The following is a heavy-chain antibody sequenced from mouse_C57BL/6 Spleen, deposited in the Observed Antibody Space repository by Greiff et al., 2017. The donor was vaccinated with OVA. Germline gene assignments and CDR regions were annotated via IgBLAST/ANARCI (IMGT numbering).Heavy chain of an antibody. V-gene: IGHV5-4*01. CDR3: ARDHGNYGYFDV. J-gene: IGHJ1*03. Sequence: EVHLVESGGGLVKPGGSLKLSCAASGFTFSSYAMSWVRQTPEKRLEWVATISDGGSYTYYPDNVKGRFTISRDNAKNNLYLQMSHLKSEDTAMYYCARDHGNYGYFDVWGTGTTVTVSS. CDR1: GFTFSSYA. D-gene: IGHD2-1*01. CDR2: ISDGGSYT.